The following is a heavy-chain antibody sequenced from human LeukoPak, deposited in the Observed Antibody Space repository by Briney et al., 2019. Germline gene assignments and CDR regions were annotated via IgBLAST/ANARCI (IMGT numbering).Heavy chain of an antibody. J-gene: IGHJ3*02. CDR1: GGSISSGGYF. CDR3: ARAGSGYYNDAFDI. D-gene: IGHD3-22*01. V-gene: IGHV4-61*02. Sequence: SQTLSLTCTVSGGSISSGGYFWSWIRQPAGKGLEWIGRIYTSGSTNYNPSLNSRVTISVDTSTNQFSLRLTSVTAADTAVYYCARAGSGYYNDAFDIWGQGTMVTVSS. CDR2: IYTSGST.